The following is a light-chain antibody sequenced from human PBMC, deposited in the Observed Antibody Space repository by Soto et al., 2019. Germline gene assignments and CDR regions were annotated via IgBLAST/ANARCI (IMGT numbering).Light chain of an antibody. J-gene: IGKJ1*01. CDR3: QQYNSYSRK. Sequence: DIQMTQSPSSLSASVEDRVIITFLASQSISNHLNWYQQKPGKAPKLLIYKASSLESGVPSRFSGSGSGTEFTLTISSLQPDDFATYYCQQYNSYSRKFGQGTKVDIK. CDR1: QSISNH. V-gene: IGKV1-5*03. CDR2: KAS.